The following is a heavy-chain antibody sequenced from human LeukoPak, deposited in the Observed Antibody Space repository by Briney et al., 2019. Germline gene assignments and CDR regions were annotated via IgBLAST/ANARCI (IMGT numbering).Heavy chain of an antibody. Sequence: GGSLRLSCTASGFNFSDYAMTWVRQAPGKGLEWVAVISFDGNNKYYPDSVKGRFTISRDNSKNTLYLQMNSLRAEDTAVYYCAKDWGNWGYGYYFDHWGQGTLVTVSS. J-gene: IGHJ4*02. CDR3: AKDWGNWGYGYYFDH. CDR1: GFNFSDYA. V-gene: IGHV3-30*18. D-gene: IGHD7-27*01. CDR2: ISFDGNNK.